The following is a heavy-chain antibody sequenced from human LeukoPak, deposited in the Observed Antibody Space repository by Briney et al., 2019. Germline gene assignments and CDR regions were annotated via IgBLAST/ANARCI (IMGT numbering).Heavy chain of an antibody. CDR3: ASSYYDILTGPHLDWFDP. D-gene: IGHD3-9*01. CDR1: GYSISSGYY. J-gene: IGHJ5*02. V-gene: IGHV4-38-2*02. CDR2: IYHSGST. Sequence: SETLSLTCTVSGYSISSGYYWGWIRPPPGKGLEWIGNIYHSGSTYYNPSLKSRVTISVDTSKNQFSLKLSSVTAADTAVYYCASSYYDILTGPHLDWFDPWGQGTLVTVSS.